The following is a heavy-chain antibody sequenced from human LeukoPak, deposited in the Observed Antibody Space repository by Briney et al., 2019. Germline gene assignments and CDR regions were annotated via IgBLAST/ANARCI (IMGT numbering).Heavy chain of an antibody. D-gene: IGHD5-18*01. J-gene: IGHJ4*02. Sequence: GASVKVSCKASGYTFTSYGISWVRQAPGQGLEWMGWISAYKGNTNYAQKLQGRVTMTTDTSTSTAYMELRRLRSDDTAVYYCAREALVDTAMGLSYFDYWGQGTLVPVSS. V-gene: IGHV1-18*01. CDR3: AREALVDTAMGLSYFDY. CDR2: ISAYKGNT. CDR1: GYTFTSYG.